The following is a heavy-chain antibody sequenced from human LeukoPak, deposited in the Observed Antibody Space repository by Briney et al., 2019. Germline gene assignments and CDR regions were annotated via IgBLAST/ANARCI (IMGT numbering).Heavy chain of an antibody. D-gene: IGHD1-14*01. CDR3: ARDNPNDGVDY. CDR1: GGSISSYY. CDR2: IYYSGST. J-gene: IGHJ4*02. V-gene: IGHV4-59*01. Sequence: RSSETLSLTCTVSGGSISSYYWSWIRQPPGKGLEWIGCIYYSGSTNYNPSLKSRVTISVDTSKNQFSLKLSSVTAADTAVYYCARDNPNDGVDYWGQGTLVTVSS.